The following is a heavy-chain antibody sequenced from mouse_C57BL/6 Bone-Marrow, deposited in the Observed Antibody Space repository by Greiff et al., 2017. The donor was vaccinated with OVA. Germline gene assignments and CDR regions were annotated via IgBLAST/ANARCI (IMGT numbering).Heavy chain of an antibody. CDR3: ARGLTTVDEGDAMDY. D-gene: IGHD1-1*01. Sequence: EVQLQESGPGMVKPSQSLSLTCTVTGYSITSGYDWHWIRHFPGNKLEWMGYISYSGSTNYNPSLKSRISITHDTSKNHFFLKLNSVTTEDTATYYCARGLTTVDEGDAMDYWGQGTSVTVSS. CDR2: ISYSGST. J-gene: IGHJ4*01. CDR1: GYSITSGYD. V-gene: IGHV3-1*01.